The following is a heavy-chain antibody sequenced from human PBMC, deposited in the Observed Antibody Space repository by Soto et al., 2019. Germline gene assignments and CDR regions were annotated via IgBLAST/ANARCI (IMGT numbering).Heavy chain of an antibody. D-gene: IGHD6-13*01. CDR3: AREVIAAAGTKWFDP. CDR1: GFTFSSYA. Sequence: GGSLRLSCAASGFTFSSYAMHWVRQAPGKGLEWVAVISYDGSNKYYADSVKGRFTISRDNSKNTLYLQMNSLRAEDTAVYYCAREVIAAAGTKWFDPWGQGTLVTVSS. J-gene: IGHJ5*02. V-gene: IGHV3-30-3*01. CDR2: ISYDGSNK.